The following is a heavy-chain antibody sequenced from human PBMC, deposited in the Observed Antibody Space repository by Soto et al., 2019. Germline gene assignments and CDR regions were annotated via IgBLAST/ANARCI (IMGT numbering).Heavy chain of an antibody. CDR2: IKQDGSEK. V-gene: IGHV3-7*01. CDR1: GFTFSSYW. J-gene: IGHJ4*02. D-gene: IGHD6-13*01. CDR3: ARDWAAGADY. Sequence: GGSLRFSCAPPGFTFSSYWMSWVRQAPGKGLEWVANIKQDGSEKYYVDSVKGRFTISRDNAKKSLYLQMNSLRAEDTDVYYCARDWAAGADYWGQGTLVTVSS.